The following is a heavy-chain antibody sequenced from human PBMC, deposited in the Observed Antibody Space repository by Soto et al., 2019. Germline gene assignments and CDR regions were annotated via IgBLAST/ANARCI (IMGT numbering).Heavy chain of an antibody. CDR2: IYHSGSS. Sequence: LRLSCAASGFTFSDYYMSWIRQAPGKGLEWVGYIYHSGSSFYNPSLKSRVIISVDGSKNQFSLKVKSVTAADTAVYYCARETYVDYVGYFDHWGQGILVTVSS. D-gene: IGHD4-17*01. CDR3: ARETYVDYVGYFDH. V-gene: IGHV4-30-2*01. J-gene: IGHJ4*02. CDR1: GFTFSDYY.